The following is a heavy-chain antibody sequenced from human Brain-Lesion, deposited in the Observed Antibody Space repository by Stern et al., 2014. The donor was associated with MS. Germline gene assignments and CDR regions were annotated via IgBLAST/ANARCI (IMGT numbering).Heavy chain of an antibody. D-gene: IGHD6-13*01. CDR3: ARFPASRPHVFDS. CDR1: GGSISSSNW. V-gene: IGHV4-4*02. J-gene: IGHJ4*02. CDR2: SDHSGST. Sequence: VQLLESGPGLVKPSGTLSLTCAVSGGSISSSNWWSWVRQSPGKGLEWIGESDHSGSTLYNPSLKSRVTVSVDKSKNRFPLTLSSVTAADTAVYFCARFPASRPHVFDSWGQGTLVTVSS.